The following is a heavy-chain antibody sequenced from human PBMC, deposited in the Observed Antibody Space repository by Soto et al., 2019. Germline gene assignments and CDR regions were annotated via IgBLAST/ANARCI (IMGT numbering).Heavy chain of an antibody. Sequence: PSETLSLTCAVSGGSISSVGYSWNWIRQPPGKGLEWIGYIYHSGSTYYSPSLKSRVTISVDRSTTQFTLKLSSVTAAATAVYYCASSSTAAHLNYWGQGALVTVS. V-gene: IGHV4-30-2*01. CDR2: IYHSGST. D-gene: IGHD6-6*01. J-gene: IGHJ4*02. CDR1: GGSISSVGYS. CDR3: ASSSTAAHLNY.